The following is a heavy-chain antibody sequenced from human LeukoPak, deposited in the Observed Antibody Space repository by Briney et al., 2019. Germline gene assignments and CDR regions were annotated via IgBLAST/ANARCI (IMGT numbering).Heavy chain of an antibody. Sequence: GGSLRLSCAASGFTFSSYAMHWVRQAPGKGLEWVAVISYDGSNKYYADSVKGRFTISRDNSKNSLYLQMNSLRDEDMAVYYCARASYGAQGGDYWGQGTLVTVSS. CDR2: ISYDGSNK. D-gene: IGHD4-17*01. CDR1: GFTFSSYA. V-gene: IGHV3-30*04. J-gene: IGHJ4*02. CDR3: ARASYGAQGGDY.